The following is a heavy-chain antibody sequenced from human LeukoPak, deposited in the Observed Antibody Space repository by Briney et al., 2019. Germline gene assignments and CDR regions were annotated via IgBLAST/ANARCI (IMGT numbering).Heavy chain of an antibody. V-gene: IGHV1-69*04. D-gene: IGHD2-21*02. CDR2: IIPIVGIA. J-gene: IGHJ3*02. CDR1: GGTFSSYA. Sequence: ASVKVSCKASGGTFSSYAISWVRQAPGQGLEWMGRIIPIVGIANYAQKFPGRVTITADKSTSTAYMELSSLRSEDTAVYYCARPARVVVTAIRGSDAFDIWGQGTMVTVSS. CDR3: ARPARVVVTAIRGSDAFDI.